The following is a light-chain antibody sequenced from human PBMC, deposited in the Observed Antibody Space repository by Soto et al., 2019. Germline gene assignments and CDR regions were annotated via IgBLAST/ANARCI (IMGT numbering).Light chain of an antibody. J-gene: IGKJ4*01. CDR3: QRYGTSFS. Sequence: EIVLTQSPGTLSLSPGDRATLSCRASQSVYNNYLAWYQQKPGQAPRLLIYDASARFTGIPDRFSGSGSWTEITLTISRLEPEDFAVYYCQRYGTSFSFGGGTQVEIK. CDR2: DAS. CDR1: QSVYNNY. V-gene: IGKV3-20*01.